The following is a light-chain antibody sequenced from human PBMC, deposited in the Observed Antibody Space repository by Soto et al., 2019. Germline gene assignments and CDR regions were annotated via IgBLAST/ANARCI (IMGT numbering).Light chain of an antibody. J-gene: IGLJ2*01. CDR3: SSYAGSNAYVV. CDR1: SSDVGGYNY. CDR2: EVS. V-gene: IGLV2-8*01. Sequence: QSALTQPPSAPGSPGQSVTISCTGTSSDVGGYNYVSWYQQHPGKAPKLMIYEVSKRPSGVPDRFSGSKSGNTASLTVSGLQAEDEADYYCSSYAGSNAYVVFGGGTKVTVL.